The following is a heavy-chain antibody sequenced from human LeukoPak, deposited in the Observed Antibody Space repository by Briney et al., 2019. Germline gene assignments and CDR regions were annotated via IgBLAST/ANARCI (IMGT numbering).Heavy chain of an antibody. D-gene: IGHD1-26*01. CDR3: ASVGAFDY. J-gene: IGHJ4*02. CDR2: ISNSGSTI. Sequence: PGRSLRLSCAASGLTFSVYYMSWISQAPGRGLGWISYISNSGSTIYYADSVKGRFTISRDNAKNSLYLQMNSLRAEDKAVYYCASVGAFDYWGQGTLVTVSS. V-gene: IGHV3-11*01. CDR1: GLTFSVYY.